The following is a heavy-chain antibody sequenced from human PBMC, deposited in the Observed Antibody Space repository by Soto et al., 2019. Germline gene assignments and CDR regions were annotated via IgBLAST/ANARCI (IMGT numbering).Heavy chain of an antibody. V-gene: IGHV3-15*01. CDR1: GFTFSNAW. CDR2: IKSKTDGGTT. Sequence: PGGSLRLSSAASGFTFSNAWMSWVRQAPGKGLEWVGRIKSKTDGGTTDYAAPVKGRFTISRDDSKNTLYLQMNSLKTEDTAVYYCTTDPRYYDYIWGSYRRTFDYWGQGTLVTVSS. D-gene: IGHD3-16*02. J-gene: IGHJ4*02. CDR3: TTDPRYYDYIWGSYRRTFDY.